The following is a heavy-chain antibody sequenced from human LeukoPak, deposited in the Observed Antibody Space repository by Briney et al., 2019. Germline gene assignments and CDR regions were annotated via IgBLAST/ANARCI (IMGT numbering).Heavy chain of an antibody. CDR2: IYYSGST. J-gene: IGHJ6*02. V-gene: IGHV4-59*01. CDR1: GGSISSYY. Sequence: SETLSLTCTVSGGSISSYYWSWIRQPPGKGLEWIGYIYYSGSTNYNPSLKSRVTISVDTSKNQFSLKLSSVTAADTAVYYCARAYSSWSYFSRYYYYGMDVWGQGTTVTVSS. D-gene: IGHD3-10*01. CDR3: ARAYSSWSYFSRYYYYGMDV.